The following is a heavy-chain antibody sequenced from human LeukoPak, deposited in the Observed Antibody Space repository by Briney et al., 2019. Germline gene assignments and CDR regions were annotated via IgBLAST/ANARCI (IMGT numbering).Heavy chain of an antibody. J-gene: IGHJ4*02. CDR3: ARGLSTVD. CDR1: GGSISSYY. Sequence: SETLSLTCTVSGGSISSYYWSWIRQPPGKGLEWIGYIYYTGSTNYNPSLKSRVTISVDTSKNQFSLKLSSVTAADTAVYCCARGLSTVDWGQGTLVTVSS. V-gene: IGHV4-59*12. D-gene: IGHD4-23*01. CDR2: IYYTGST.